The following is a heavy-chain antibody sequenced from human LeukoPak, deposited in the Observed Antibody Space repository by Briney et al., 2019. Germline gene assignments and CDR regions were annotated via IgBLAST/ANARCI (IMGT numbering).Heavy chain of an antibody. CDR2: INHSGST. Sequence: SETLSLTCAVYGGSFSGYYWSWIRQPPGKGLEWIGEINHSGSTNYNPSLKSRVTISVDTSKNQFSLKLSSVTAADTAVYYCASPLHVWGSYRQYGMDVWGQGTTVTVSS. D-gene: IGHD3-16*02. CDR3: ASPLHVWGSYRQYGMDV. J-gene: IGHJ6*02. V-gene: IGHV4-34*01. CDR1: GGSFSGYY.